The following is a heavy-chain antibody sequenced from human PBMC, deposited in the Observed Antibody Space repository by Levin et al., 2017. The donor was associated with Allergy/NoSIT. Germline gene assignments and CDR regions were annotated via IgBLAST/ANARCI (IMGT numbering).Heavy chain of an antibody. Sequence: SETLSLTCTVSGGSISSGDYYWSWIRQPPGKGLEWIGYIYYSGSTYYNPSLKSRVTISVDTSKNQFSLKLSSVTAADTAVYYCARDPYSYGQPAGAFDIWGQGTMVTVS. CDR2: IYYSGST. V-gene: IGHV4-30-4*01. CDR3: ARDPYSYGQPAGAFDI. J-gene: IGHJ3*02. CDR1: GGSISSGDYY. D-gene: IGHD5-18*01.